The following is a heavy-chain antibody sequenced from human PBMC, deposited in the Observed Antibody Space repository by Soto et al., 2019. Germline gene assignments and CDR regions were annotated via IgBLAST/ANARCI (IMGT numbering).Heavy chain of an antibody. CDR2: IYYSGST. Sequence: PSETLSLTCTVSGGSISSSSYYWGWIRQPPGKGLEWIGSIYYSGSTYYNPSLKSRVTISVDTSKNQFSLKLSSVTAADTAVYYCARQRPYYYDSSGYYFDYWGQGTLVTAPQ. V-gene: IGHV4-39*01. D-gene: IGHD3-22*01. J-gene: IGHJ4*02. CDR1: GGSISSSSYY. CDR3: ARQRPYYYDSSGYYFDY.